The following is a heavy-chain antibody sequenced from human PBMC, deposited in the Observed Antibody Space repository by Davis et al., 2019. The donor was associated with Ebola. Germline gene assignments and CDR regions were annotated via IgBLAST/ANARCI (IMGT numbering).Heavy chain of an antibody. Sequence: GESLKISCAASGFTFSAYHMNWVRQAPGKGLEWVANIRDSEVTYYADSVKGRFTISRDNSKSTLYLQMDSRRAEDTALYYCAKEPSSGYAFDIWGQGTMVTVSS. D-gene: IGHD3-22*01. J-gene: IGHJ3*02. CDR1: GFTFSAYH. CDR3: AKEPSSGYAFDI. CDR2: IRDSEVT. V-gene: IGHV3-23*01.